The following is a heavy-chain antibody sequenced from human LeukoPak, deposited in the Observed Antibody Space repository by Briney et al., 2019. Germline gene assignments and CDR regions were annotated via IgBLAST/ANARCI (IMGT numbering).Heavy chain of an antibody. CDR2: INHSGST. J-gene: IGHJ4*02. D-gene: IGHD5-12*01. CDR1: GGSFSGYY. V-gene: IGHV4-34*01. CDR3: ARTGGYDYSSLVY. Sequence: PSETLSLTCAVYGGSFSGYYWSWIRQPPGKGLEGIGEINHSGSTNYNPSLKSRVTISVDTSKNQFSLKLSSVTAADTAVYYCARTGGYDYSSLVYWGQGTLVTVSS.